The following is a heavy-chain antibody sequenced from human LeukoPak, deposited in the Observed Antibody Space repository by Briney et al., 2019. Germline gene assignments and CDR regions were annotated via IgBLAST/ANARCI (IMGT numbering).Heavy chain of an antibody. CDR3: ARMAGNSGWYGYYYYYMDV. CDR1: GGSISSYY. J-gene: IGHJ6*03. Sequence: PSETLSLTCTVSGGSISSYYWSWIRQPPGKGLEWIGYIYYSGSTNYNPSLKSRVTISVDTSKNQFSLKLSSVTAADTAVYYCARMAGNSGWYGYYYYYMDVWGKGTTVTISS. CDR2: IYYSGST. V-gene: IGHV4-59*01. D-gene: IGHD6-19*01.